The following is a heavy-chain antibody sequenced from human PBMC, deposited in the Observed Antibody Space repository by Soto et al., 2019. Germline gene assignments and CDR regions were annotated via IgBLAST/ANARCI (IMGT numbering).Heavy chain of an antibody. Sequence: PSETLSLTCTVSGGSISSGDYYWSWIRQPPGKGLEWIGYIYYSGSTYYNPSLKSRVTISVDTSKNQFSLKLSSVTAADTAVYYCARDAGYGGNYYYGMDVWGQGTTVTVS. CDR2: IYYSGST. D-gene: IGHD4-17*01. CDR3: ARDAGYGGNYYYGMDV. V-gene: IGHV4-30-4*01. J-gene: IGHJ6*02. CDR1: GGSISSGDYY.